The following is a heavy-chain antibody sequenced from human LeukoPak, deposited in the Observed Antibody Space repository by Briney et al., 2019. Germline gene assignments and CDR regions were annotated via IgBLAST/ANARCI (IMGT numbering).Heavy chain of an antibody. V-gene: IGHV4-39*07. J-gene: IGHJ4*02. Sequence: PSETLSLTCTVSGGSISSSSYYWGWIRQPPGKGLEWIGSIYYSGSTYYNPSLKSRVTISVDTSKNQFSLKLNSVTAADTAVYYCARRKRSTVTVRSGTWDNYYFDYWGQGTLVTVSS. CDR2: IYYSGST. CDR3: ARRKRSTVTVRSGTWDNYYFDY. D-gene: IGHD4-17*01. CDR1: GGSISSSSYY.